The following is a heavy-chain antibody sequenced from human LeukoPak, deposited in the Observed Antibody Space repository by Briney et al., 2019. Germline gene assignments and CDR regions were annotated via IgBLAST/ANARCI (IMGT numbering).Heavy chain of an antibody. V-gene: IGHV3-64*01. CDR3: ARGGTHSSSSLGLT. CDR1: GFTFSNYA. Sequence: GGSLSLYCPASGFTFSNYAMHWVRQAPGKGLEFVSTISSNGGSKHYASSVKDRFIISRDNSENTRYLQMGSLRAEDMAVYYCARGGTHSSSSLGLTWGQGTLVTVSS. CDR2: ISSNGGSK. D-gene: IGHD6-6*01. J-gene: IGHJ5*02.